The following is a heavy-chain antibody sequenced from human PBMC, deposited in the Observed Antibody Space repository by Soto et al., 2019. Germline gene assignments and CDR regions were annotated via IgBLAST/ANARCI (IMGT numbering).Heavy chain of an antibody. CDR3: PRELVVTAGWSEWYDP. CDR2: INPSGGST. V-gene: IGHV1-46*01. CDR1: GYTFTSYY. D-gene: IGHD2-21*02. J-gene: IGHJ5*02. Sequence: ASVTVSCKASGYTFTSYYMHWVRQAPGQGLEWMGIINPSGGSTSYAQKFQGRVTMTRDTSTSTVYMELSSLRSEDTAGYYCPRELVVTAGWSEWYDPWGQGT.